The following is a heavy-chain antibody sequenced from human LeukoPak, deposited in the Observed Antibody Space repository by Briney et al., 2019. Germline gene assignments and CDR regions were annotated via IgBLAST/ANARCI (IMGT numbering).Heavy chain of an antibody. Sequence: ASEKASYNAPGNISPNNYIHWGRQAPGQGVEWMGIIVPTGGTATYEQKFQGRVTITRDMSTTTVYLKLSSVNSDDTAVYSVARSHEKYETLTAYPLGMDVWGKGTTVTVSS. J-gene: IGHJ6*04. CDR3: ARSHEKYETLTAYPLGMDV. D-gene: IGHD3-9*01. CDR2: IVPTGGTA. V-gene: IGHV1-46*01. CDR1: GNISPNNY.